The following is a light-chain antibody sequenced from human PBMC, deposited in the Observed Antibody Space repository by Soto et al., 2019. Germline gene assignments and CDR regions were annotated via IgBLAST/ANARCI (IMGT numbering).Light chain of an antibody. CDR2: XXX. Sequence: QSVLTQPPSVSGAPGQRVTISCTGSSSNIGAGYDVHWYQQLPGTAPKXLIYXXXXXXXXVPDRFXXSKSGTXXSXAIXGXXXXXXXXXYCXSYDSSLSGVVFGGGTKLTVL. V-gene: IGLV1-40*01. CDR3: XSYDSSLSGVV. J-gene: IGLJ2*01. CDR1: SSNIGAGYD.